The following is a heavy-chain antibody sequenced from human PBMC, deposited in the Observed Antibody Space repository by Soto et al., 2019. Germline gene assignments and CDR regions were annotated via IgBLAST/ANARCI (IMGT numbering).Heavy chain of an antibody. CDR3: ARGATIFGVAAYSYYEMEV. V-gene: IGHV1-69*01. CDR1: GGTFSNYA. CDR2: IVPAFGTP. J-gene: IGHJ6*02. D-gene: IGHD3-3*01. Sequence: QVQLVQSGAEVKKPGSSVKVSCRASGGTFSNYAISWVRQAPGQGLEWMGGIVPAFGTPNYAQNLQCRITITADESTTTFYMDLSSLRSEDTAVYYCARGATIFGVAAYSYYEMEVWGQGTTVTVSS.